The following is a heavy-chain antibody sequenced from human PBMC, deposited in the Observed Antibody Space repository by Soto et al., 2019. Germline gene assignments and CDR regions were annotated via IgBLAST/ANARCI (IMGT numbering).Heavy chain of an antibody. CDR1: GITFPSLA. V-gene: IGHV3-23*01. J-gene: IGHJ6*03. CDR2: ISGSGGST. CDR3: AKDEPYYDILTGYQDYMDV. D-gene: IGHD3-9*01. Sequence: PGGLLRPSFAALGITFPSLATGWVPQAPRKGVGLVSAISGSGGSTYYADSVKGRFTISRDNSKNTLYLQMNSLRAEDTAVYYCAKDEPYYDILTGYQDYMDVWGKGTTVTVSS.